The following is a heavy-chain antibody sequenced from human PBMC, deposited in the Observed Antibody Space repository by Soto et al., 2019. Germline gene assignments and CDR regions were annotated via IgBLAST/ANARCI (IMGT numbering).Heavy chain of an antibody. CDR2: ISFDGSDK. Sequence: GGSLSLSCEANSFSFRSHGLFCVRHAPCKWLEWVAVISFDGSDKYYAVSVRGRFAISRDNSQKTLHLEMNNLRPEDTAVYYCVRMTRGYTYGLDFWGQGT. CDR3: VRMTRGYTYGLDF. V-gene: IGHV3-30*03. J-gene: IGHJ4*02. CDR1: SFSFRSHG. D-gene: IGHD5-18*01.